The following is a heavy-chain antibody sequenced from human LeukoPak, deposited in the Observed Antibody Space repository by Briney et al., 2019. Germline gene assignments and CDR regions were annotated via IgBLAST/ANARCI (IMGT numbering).Heavy chain of an antibody. Sequence: PSETLSFTCAVYGGCFSGYYWSWIRQPPGKGLEWIGEINHSGSTNYNPSLKSRVTISVDTSKNQFSLKLSSVTAADTAVYYCARGPHTGVNYYDSSGYYYWGQGTLVTVSS. D-gene: IGHD3-22*01. CDR1: GGCFSGYY. CDR3: ARGPHTGVNYYDSSGYYY. J-gene: IGHJ4*02. V-gene: IGHV4-34*01. CDR2: INHSGST.